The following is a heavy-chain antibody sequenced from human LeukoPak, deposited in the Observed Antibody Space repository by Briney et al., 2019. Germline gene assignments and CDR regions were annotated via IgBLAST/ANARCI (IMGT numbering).Heavy chain of an antibody. CDR1: GFIFSNYP. Sequence: GGYLSLYCAGSGFIFSNYPLHRDRHAPGKGLEWGAYISYNGSSKDYADSVRGRFTISRDNSKDTVYLQMNSLRAEDTAVYYCARAERSGSYSIEYFHYWGQGTLVTVSS. CDR2: ISYNGSSK. CDR3: ARAERSGSYSIEYFHY. D-gene: IGHD3-22*01. V-gene: IGHV3-30-3*01. J-gene: IGHJ4*02.